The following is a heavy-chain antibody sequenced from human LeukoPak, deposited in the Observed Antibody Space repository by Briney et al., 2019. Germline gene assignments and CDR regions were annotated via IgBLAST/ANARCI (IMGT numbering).Heavy chain of an antibody. Sequence: GGSLRLSCAASGFTFSSYAVSWVRQAPGKGLEWVSAISGSGGSTYYADSVKGRFTISRDNSKNTLYLQMNSLRAEDTAVYYCAKDLSSGWLGDYFDYWGQGTLVTVSS. D-gene: IGHD6-19*01. V-gene: IGHV3-23*01. CDR2: ISGSGGST. J-gene: IGHJ4*02. CDR3: AKDLSSGWLGDYFDY. CDR1: GFTFSSYA.